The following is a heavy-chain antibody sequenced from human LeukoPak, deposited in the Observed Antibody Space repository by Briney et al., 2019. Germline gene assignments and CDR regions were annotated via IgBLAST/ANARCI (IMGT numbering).Heavy chain of an antibody. CDR1: GFTFSDYY. D-gene: IGHD3-10*01. CDR2: ISSSGSTI. Sequence: GGSLRLSCAASGFTFSDYYMSWIRQAPGKGLEWVSYISSSGSTIYYADSVKGRFTISRDNAKNSLYLQMNSLRAEDTAVYYCARDRYYGSGRDYYYGMDVWGQGTTVTVPS. V-gene: IGHV3-11*01. J-gene: IGHJ6*02. CDR3: ARDRYYGSGRDYYYGMDV.